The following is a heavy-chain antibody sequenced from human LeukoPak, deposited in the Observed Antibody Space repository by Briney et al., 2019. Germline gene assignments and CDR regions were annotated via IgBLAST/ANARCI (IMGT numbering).Heavy chain of an antibody. V-gene: IGHV4-30-2*01. D-gene: IGHD4-17*01. CDR3: ARLGGDYAFDY. CDR2: INHSGST. J-gene: IGHJ4*02. Sequence: PSQTLSLTCAVSGGSISSGGYSWSWIRQPPGKGLEWIGEINHSGSTNYNPSLKSRVTISVDTSKNQFSLKLSSVTAADTAVYYCARLGGDYAFDYWGQGTLVTVSS. CDR1: GGSISSGGYS.